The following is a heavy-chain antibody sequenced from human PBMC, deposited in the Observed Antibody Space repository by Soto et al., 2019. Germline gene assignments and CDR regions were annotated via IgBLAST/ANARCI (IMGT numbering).Heavy chain of an antibody. J-gene: IGHJ4*02. CDR2: ISGGGGGT. CDR3: AKNPGYYYDSTGYHFDY. CDR1: RVTFSSFY. D-gene: IGHD3-22*01. Sequence: HPFGSLRLSCTASRVTFSSFYWSGVGPPPWNWLEWVSAISGGGGGTYYADSVKGRFTISRDNSKNTLYLQMNSLRAEDTAVYYCAKNPGYYYDSTGYHFDYWGQGTLVTVSS. V-gene: IGHV3-23*01.